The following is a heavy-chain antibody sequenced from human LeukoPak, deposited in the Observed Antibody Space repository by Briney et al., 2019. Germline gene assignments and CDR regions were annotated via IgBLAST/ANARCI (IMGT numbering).Heavy chain of an antibody. CDR1: GFTFGRHW. D-gene: IGHD3-10*02. V-gene: IGHV3-7*01. CDR2: MNQGGSET. Sequence: GGSLRLSCAASGFTFGRHWMSWVRQAPGKGLGWVAHMNQGGSETTNVDSVKGRFTISRDDAKNLVFLQMNSLRVEDTAVYYCAELGITMIGGVWGKGTTVTISS. J-gene: IGHJ6*04. CDR3: AELGITMIGGV.